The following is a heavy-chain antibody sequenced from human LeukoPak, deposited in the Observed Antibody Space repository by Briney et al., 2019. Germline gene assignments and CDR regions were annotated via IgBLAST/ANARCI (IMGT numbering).Heavy chain of an antibody. D-gene: IGHD4-17*01. J-gene: IGHJ4*02. CDR2: INHSGST. Sequence: SETLSLTCADYGGSFSGYYWSWIRQPPGKGLEWIGEINHSGSTNYNPSLKSRVTISVDTSKNQFSLKLSSVTAADTAVCYCARGMTTVTPLDYWGQGTLVTVSS. V-gene: IGHV4-34*01. CDR1: GGSFSGYY. CDR3: ARGMTTVTPLDY.